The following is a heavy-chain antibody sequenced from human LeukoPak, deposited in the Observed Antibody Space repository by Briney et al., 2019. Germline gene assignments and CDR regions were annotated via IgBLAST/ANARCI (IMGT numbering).Heavy chain of an antibody. CDR3: ARSEGYGDYFFDY. Sequence: GGSLRLSCAASGFTFSSYSMNWVRQAPGKGLEWVSSISSSSSYIYYADSVKGRFTISRDNAKNSLYLQMNSLRAEDTAVYYCARSEGYGDYFFDYWGQGTLVTVSS. CDR2: ISSSSSYI. D-gene: IGHD4-17*01. CDR1: GFTFSSYS. V-gene: IGHV3-21*01. J-gene: IGHJ4*02.